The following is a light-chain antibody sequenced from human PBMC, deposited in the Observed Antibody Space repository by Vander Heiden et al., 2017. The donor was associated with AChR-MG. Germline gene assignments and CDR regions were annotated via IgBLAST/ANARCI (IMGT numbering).Light chain of an antibody. Sequence: EIVMTQTPATLSVSPGERATLSCRASQSVSTKLAWYQQKPGQPPRLLIYAASTRATGIPARFSGSGSGTEFTLTISSLQSEDFAIYSCQQYDNWPLTFGPGAKVDIK. V-gene: IGKV3-15*01. CDR1: QSVSTK. CDR2: AAS. CDR3: QQYDNWPLT. J-gene: IGKJ3*01.